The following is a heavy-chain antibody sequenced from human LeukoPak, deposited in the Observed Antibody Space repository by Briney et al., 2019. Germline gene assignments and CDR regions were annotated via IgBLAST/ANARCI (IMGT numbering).Heavy chain of an antibody. CDR3: ARDTAMVNNYYYGMDV. CDR1: GFTVSSNY. D-gene: IGHD5-18*01. CDR2: IYSGGST. V-gene: IGHV3-66*01. J-gene: IGHJ6*02. Sequence: GGSLRLSCAASGFTVSSNYMSWVRQAPGKRLEWVSVIYSGGSTYYADSVKGRFTISRDNSKNTLYLQMNSLRAEDTAVYYCARDTAMVNNYYYGMDVWGQGTTVTVSS.